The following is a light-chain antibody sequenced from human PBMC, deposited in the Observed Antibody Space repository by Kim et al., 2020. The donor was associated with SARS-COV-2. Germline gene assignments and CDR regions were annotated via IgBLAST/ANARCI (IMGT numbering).Light chain of an antibody. Sequence: SPGERAPLSCRARQSIISSLAWYQQKPGQAPRLLIYGASIRATDIPPRFRGSGSGRECTLTISSLQSEDFAVYYCQQYNKWPPMYTFGQDTKLEI. J-gene: IGKJ2*01. CDR2: GAS. V-gene: IGKV3-15*01. CDR1: QSIISS. CDR3: QQYNKWPPMYT.